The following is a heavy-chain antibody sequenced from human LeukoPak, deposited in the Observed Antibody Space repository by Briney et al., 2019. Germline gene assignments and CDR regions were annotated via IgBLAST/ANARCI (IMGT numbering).Heavy chain of an antibody. V-gene: IGHV4-34*01. CDR1: GGSFSGYY. CDR3: ARDGQQLGRGWFDP. Sequence: SETLSLTCAVYGGSFSGYYWSWIRQPPGKGLEWIGEINHSGSTNYNPSLKSRVTISVDTSKNQFSLKLTSVTAADTAVYYCARDGQQLGRGWFDPWGQGTLVTVSS. CDR2: INHSGST. D-gene: IGHD6-13*01. J-gene: IGHJ5*02.